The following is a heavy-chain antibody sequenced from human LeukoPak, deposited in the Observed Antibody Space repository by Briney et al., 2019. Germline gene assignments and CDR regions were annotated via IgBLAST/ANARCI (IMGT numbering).Heavy chain of an antibody. V-gene: IGHV1-18*01. J-gene: IGHJ4*02. CDR1: GYTFTSYG. CDR3: ARGNYDILTGYSPGDY. D-gene: IGHD3-9*01. Sequence: ASVKVSCNASGYTFTSYGISWVRQAPGQGLEWMGWISAYNGNTNYAQKLQGRVTMTTDTSTSTAYMELRSLRSDDTAVYYCARGNYDILTGYSPGDYWGQGTLVTVSS. CDR2: ISAYNGNT.